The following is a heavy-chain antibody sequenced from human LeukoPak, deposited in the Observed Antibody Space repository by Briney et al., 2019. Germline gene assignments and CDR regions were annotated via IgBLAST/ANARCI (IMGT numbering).Heavy chain of an antibody. CDR3: XXXXXXXXXXXXCYSFRLR. CDR1: XXTXXSYX. CDR2: TSGSGGST. D-gene: IGHD3-16*01. V-gene: IGHV3-23*01. Sequence: AXXXTXXSYXMSWVRQAPXKGXXXVSATSGSGGSTYYADSVKGRFTISRXNSKNTLYLQMNRLRAEDTAVYYXXXXXXXXXXXXXCYSFRLRWGQGTLVTVSS. J-gene: IGHJ4*02.